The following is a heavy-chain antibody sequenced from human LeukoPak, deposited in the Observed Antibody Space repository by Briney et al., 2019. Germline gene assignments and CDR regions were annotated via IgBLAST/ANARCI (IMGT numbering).Heavy chain of an antibody. CDR3: AKSMGDPIYFDY. Sequence: GGSLRLSCAASGFTFSSYGMHWVRQAPGKGLEWVAVISYDGSNKYYADSVKGRFTISRDNSKNTLYLQMNSLRAEDTAVYYRAKSMGDPIYFDYRGQGTLVTVSS. V-gene: IGHV3-30*18. D-gene: IGHD3-16*01. CDR2: ISYDGSNK. J-gene: IGHJ4*02. CDR1: GFTFSSYG.